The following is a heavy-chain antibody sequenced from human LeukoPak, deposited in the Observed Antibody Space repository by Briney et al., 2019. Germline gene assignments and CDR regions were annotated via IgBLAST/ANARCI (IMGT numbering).Heavy chain of an antibody. Sequence: SETLSLTCAVYGGSFSGYYWSWIRQPPGKGLEWMGEINHSGSTNYNPSLKSRVTISVDTSKNQFSLKLSSVTAADTAVYYCARGLGSSSTRHFQHWGQGTLVTVSS. D-gene: IGHD6-13*01. J-gene: IGHJ1*01. V-gene: IGHV4-34*01. CDR2: INHSGST. CDR3: ARGLGSSSTRHFQH. CDR1: GGSFSGYY.